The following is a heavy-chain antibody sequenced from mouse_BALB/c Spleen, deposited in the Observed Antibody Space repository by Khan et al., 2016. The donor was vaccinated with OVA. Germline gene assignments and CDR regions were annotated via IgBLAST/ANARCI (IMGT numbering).Heavy chain of an antibody. CDR1: GFTFSSYS. Sequence: EEELVESGGDLVKPGGSLKLSCAASGFTFSSYSMSWVRQTPDKRLEWVATISSGGDYTYYPDSVKGRFTISRDNAKNTLYLQMSSLRSEDTAMYYCASHLTGSFAYWGQGTLVTVSA. CDR2: ISSGGDYT. CDR3: ASHLTGSFAY. D-gene: IGHD4-1*01. V-gene: IGHV5-6*01. J-gene: IGHJ3*01.